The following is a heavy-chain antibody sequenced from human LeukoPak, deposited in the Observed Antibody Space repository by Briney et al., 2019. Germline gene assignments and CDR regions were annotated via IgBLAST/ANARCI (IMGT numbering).Heavy chain of an antibody. CDR1: GFTFSSYW. J-gene: IGHJ4*02. V-gene: IGHV3-7*01. CDR2: IKQAGSEK. CDR3: ARVPNLRYFDY. Sequence: GGSLRLSCAASGFTFSSYWMSWVRQAPGKGLEWVANIKQAGSEKYYVDSVKGRFTISRDNAKNSLYLQMNSLRAEDTAVHYCARVPNLRYFDYWGQGTLVTVSS.